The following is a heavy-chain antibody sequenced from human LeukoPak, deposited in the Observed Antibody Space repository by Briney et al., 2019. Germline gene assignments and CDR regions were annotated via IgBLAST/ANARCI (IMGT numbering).Heavy chain of an antibody. V-gene: IGHV3-7*01. D-gene: IGHD5-18*01. CDR2: IKQDGSEK. CDR3: ARESFADTAIIFSDYYYYGMDV. J-gene: IGHJ6*02. CDR1: GFTFSSYW. Sequence: GGSLRLSCAASGFTFSSYWMSWVRQAPGKGLEWVASIKQDGSEKYYVDSVKGRFTISRDNAKNSLYLQMNSLRAEDTAVYYCARESFADTAIIFSDYYYYGMDVWGQGTTVTVSS.